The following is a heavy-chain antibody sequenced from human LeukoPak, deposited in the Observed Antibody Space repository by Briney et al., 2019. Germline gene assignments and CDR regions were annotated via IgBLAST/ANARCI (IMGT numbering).Heavy chain of an antibody. CDR1: GFTFSDYY. CDR2: ISSDGTTM. V-gene: IGHV3-11*01. D-gene: IGHD3-22*01. Sequence: PGGSLRLSCAASGFTFSDYYMSWIRQAPGKGLEWISYISSDGTTMYYADSVKGRFTISRDNAKNSLYLQVNSLRAEDTAVYYCARRGGYYFDYWGQGALVTVSS. CDR3: ARRGGYYFDY. J-gene: IGHJ4*02.